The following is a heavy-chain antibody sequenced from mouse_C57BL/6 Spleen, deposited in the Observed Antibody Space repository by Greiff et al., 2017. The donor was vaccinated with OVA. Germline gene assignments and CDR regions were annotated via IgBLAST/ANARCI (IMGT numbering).Heavy chain of an antibody. CDR1: GYTFTSYW. J-gene: IGHJ4*01. Sequence: VQLQQPGAELVKPGASVKLSCKASGYTFTSYWMQWVKQRPGQGLEWIGEIDPSDSYTNYNQKFKGKATLTVDTSSSTAYMQLSSLTSEDSAVYYCARRPDYPYAMDYWGQGTSVTVSS. D-gene: IGHD5-5*01. V-gene: IGHV1-50*01. CDR2: IDPSDSYT. CDR3: ARRPDYPYAMDY.